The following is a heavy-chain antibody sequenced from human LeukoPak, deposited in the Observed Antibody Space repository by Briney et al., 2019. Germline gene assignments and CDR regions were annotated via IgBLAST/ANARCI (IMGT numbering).Heavy chain of an antibody. CDR2: ISGSGGST. CDR3: AKDMRLAAAGEDFDY. D-gene: IGHD6-13*01. Sequence: PWGSLRLSCASSGFTVSSHAMSWFRHAPPRGLESVSAISGSGGSTYYADSVKGRFTISRDNSKNTLYLQMNSLRAEDTAVYYCAKDMRLAAAGEDFDYWGQGTLVTVSS. CDR1: GFTVSSHA. V-gene: IGHV3-23*01. J-gene: IGHJ4*02.